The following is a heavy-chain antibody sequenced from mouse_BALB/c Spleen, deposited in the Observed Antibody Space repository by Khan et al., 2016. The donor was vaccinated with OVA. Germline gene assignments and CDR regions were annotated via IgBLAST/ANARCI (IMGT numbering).Heavy chain of an antibody. CDR1: GYTFTDYS. CDR3: APYSGNYGGFGN. J-gene: IGHJ3*02. Sequence: QIQLVQSGPELKKPGETVKISCKASGYTFTDYSMHWVKQAPGKGLKWMGWINTETGEPTYADDFKGRFAFSLETSASSAFLQLTNLKHEDTATXLCAPYSGNYGGFGNWGQGTLVTASA. CDR2: INTETGEP. V-gene: IGHV9-2-1*01. D-gene: IGHD2-10*01.